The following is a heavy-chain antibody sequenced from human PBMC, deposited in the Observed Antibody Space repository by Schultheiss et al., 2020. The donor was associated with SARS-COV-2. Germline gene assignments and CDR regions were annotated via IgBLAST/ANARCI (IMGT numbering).Heavy chain of an antibody. CDR2: IYSGGST. CDR1: GFTFSSYG. V-gene: IGHV3-NL1*01. CDR3: ARADCSSTSCKRNFYYGMDV. Sequence: GGSLRLSCAASGFTFSSYGMHWVRQAPGKGLEWVSVIYSGGSTYYADSVKGRFTISRDNSKNTLYLQMNSLRAEDTAIYYCARADCSSTSCKRNFYYGMDVWGQGTTVTVSS. D-gene: IGHD2-2*01. J-gene: IGHJ6*02.